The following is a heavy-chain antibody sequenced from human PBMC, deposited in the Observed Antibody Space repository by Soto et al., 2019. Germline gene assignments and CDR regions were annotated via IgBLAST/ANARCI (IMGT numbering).Heavy chain of an antibody. V-gene: IGHV3-23*01. D-gene: IGHD3-3*01. CDR2: ISGSGGST. CDR3: AKPSRRTIFGVVIMYDAFDI. CDR1: GFTFSSYA. Sequence: GGSLSLSCAASGFTFSSYAMSWVRQAPGKGLEWVSAISGSGGSTYYADSVKGRFTISRDNSKNTLYLQMNSLRAEDTAVYYCAKPSRRTIFGVVIMYDAFDIWGQGTMVTVSS. J-gene: IGHJ3*02.